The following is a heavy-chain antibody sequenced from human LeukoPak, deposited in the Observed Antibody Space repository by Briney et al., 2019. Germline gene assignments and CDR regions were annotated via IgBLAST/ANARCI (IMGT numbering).Heavy chain of an antibody. CDR3: TRVGYIDEGIDY. J-gene: IGHJ4*02. Sequence: GGSLRLSCGASGFPFSRYWMTWVRQAPGKGPEWVANIKQDGSKKSYVDSVKGRFTISRDNAKNSLYLQMNSLRAEDTAIYYCTRVGYIDEGIDYWGQGTLVTVSS. CDR2: IKQDGSKK. CDR1: GFPFSRYW. V-gene: IGHV3-7*04. D-gene: IGHD5-24*01.